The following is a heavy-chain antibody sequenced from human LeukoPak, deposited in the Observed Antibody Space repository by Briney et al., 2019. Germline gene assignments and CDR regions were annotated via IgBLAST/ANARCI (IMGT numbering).Heavy chain of an antibody. D-gene: IGHD1-26*01. J-gene: IGHJ3*02. V-gene: IGHV3-21*01. CDR1: GFTLNNYA. CDR2: ISSGTSYI. Sequence: GGSLRLSCAASGFTLNNYAMSWVRQAPGKGLEWVSSISSGTSYIYYADSVKGRFTISRDNAKNSLYLQMNSLRAEDTAVYYCARDPTSSWETAFDIWGQGTMVTVSS. CDR3: ARDPTSSWETAFDI.